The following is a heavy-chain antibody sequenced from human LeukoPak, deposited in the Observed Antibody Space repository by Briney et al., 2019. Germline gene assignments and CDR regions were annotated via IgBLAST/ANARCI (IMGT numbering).Heavy chain of an antibody. D-gene: IGHD3-10*01. CDR1: GGSFSGYY. J-gene: IGHJ4*02. Sequence: SETLSLTCAVCGGSFSGYYWSWIRQPPGKGLEWIGEINHSGSTNYNPSLKSRVTISVDTSKNQFSLKLSSVTAADTAVYYCARRGGSGRSFDYWGQGTLVTVSS. V-gene: IGHV4-34*01. CDR3: ARRGGSGRSFDY. CDR2: INHSGST.